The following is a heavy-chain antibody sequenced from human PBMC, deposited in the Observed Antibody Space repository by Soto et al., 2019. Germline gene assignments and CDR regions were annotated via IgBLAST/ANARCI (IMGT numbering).Heavy chain of an antibody. CDR1: GYTFTSYY. CDR3: ARELPPLDY. CDR2: ISAYNSNT. V-gene: IGHV1-18*01. D-gene: IGHD1-26*01. J-gene: IGHJ4*02. Sequence: QVQLVQSGAEVKKPGASVKVSCKASGYTFTSYYITWVRQAPGQGLEWMGWISAYNSNTNYAQKLQGRGTMTTDTSTSTAYMELRSLRSDDTAAYDGARELPPLDYWGQGTRGTVSS.